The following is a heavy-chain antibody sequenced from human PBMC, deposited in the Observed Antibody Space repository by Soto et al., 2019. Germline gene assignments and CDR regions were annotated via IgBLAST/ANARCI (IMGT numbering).Heavy chain of an antibody. CDR1: GGTFSSYA. Sequence: QVQLVQSGAEVKKPGSSVKVSCKASGGTFSSYAISWVRQAPGQGLEWMGGIIPIFGTANYAQKFQGRVTITADESTSTAYMELSSLRSEDTAVYYCARHGEGGYSGYASRASYYYGMDVWGQGTTVTVSS. V-gene: IGHV1-69*12. J-gene: IGHJ6*02. CDR3: ARHGEGGYSGYASRASYYYGMDV. D-gene: IGHD5-12*01. CDR2: IIPIFGTA.